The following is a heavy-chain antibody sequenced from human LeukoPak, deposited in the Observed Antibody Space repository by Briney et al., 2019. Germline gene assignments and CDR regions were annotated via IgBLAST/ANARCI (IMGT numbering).Heavy chain of an antibody. Sequence: PGGSLRLSCAASGFTFSDYAIHWVRQAPGKGLEWVALISYDGTNKYYADSVKGRFTISRDNSKNTLYLQMNSLRAEDTAVYYCAKDPPYSSPGLAFDIWGPGTMVTVSS. CDR3: AKDPPYSSPGLAFDI. CDR2: ISYDGTNK. J-gene: IGHJ3*02. V-gene: IGHV3-30-3*01. D-gene: IGHD6-13*01. CDR1: GFTFSDYA.